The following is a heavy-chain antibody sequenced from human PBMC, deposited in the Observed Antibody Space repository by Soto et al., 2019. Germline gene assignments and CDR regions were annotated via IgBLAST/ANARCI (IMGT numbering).Heavy chain of an antibody. CDR3: YTEGPTGAFDF. Sequence: EVQLVESGGGLVKPGGSLRLSCAASGFTFSNAWMSWVRQAPGKGLEWVGRIKSKTDGGTTDYAAPVKGRFTISREDSKNTAYLQKNRLKTEEPAGLYRYTEGPTGAFDFWGQGTMVPVS. J-gene: IGHJ3*01. CDR1: GFTFSNAW. V-gene: IGHV3-15*01. CDR2: IKSKTDGGTT.